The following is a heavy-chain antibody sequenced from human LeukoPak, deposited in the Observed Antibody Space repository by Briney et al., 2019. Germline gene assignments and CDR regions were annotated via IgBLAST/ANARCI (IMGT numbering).Heavy chain of an antibody. CDR1: GYTFTGYY. D-gene: IGHD2-2*01. CDR2: INPNSGGT. CDR3: ARTGLGYCSSTSCPFDY. Sequence: ASVKVSCKASGYTFTGYYMHWVRQAPGQGLEWMGWINPNSGGTNYAQKFQGRVTMTRDTSISTAYMELSRLRSDDTAVYYCARTGLGYCSSTSCPFDYWGQGTLVTVSS. V-gene: IGHV1-2*02. J-gene: IGHJ4*02.